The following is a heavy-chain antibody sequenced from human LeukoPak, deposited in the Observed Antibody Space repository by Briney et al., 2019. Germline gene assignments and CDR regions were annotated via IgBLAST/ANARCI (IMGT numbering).Heavy chain of an antibody. Sequence: GASVKVSCKASGYTFTSYYMHWVRQAPGQGLEWMGIINPSGGSTSYAQKFQGRVTMTRDTSTSTVYMELSSLRSEDTAVYYCARDDKKYYYDSSGSPSWGQGTLVTVSS. V-gene: IGHV1-46*01. CDR1: GYTFTSYY. J-gene: IGHJ4*02. CDR3: ARDDKKYYYDSSGSPS. CDR2: INPSGGST. D-gene: IGHD3-22*01.